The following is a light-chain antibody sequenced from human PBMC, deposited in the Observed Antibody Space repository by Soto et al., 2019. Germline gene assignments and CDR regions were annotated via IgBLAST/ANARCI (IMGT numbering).Light chain of an antibody. CDR1: QFVSSN. J-gene: IGKJ1*01. CDR2: DTS. Sequence: DIVVTQSPATLSASPGERVTLSCRASQFVSSNLAWYQRRRGQVPRLLIYDTSTRAPGISARFSGRGSGTECALTISSLQSEDFAVYYCQEYIQWPPAMLGPGTTVYIK. CDR3: QEYIQWPPAM. V-gene: IGKV3-15*01.